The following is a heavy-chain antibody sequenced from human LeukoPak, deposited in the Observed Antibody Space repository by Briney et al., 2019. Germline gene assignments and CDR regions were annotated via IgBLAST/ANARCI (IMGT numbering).Heavy chain of an antibody. CDR3: GRDERYDSSGYPFDY. CDR2: INPSGGTT. Sequence: GASVKVSCKASGYTFTGYYMHWVRQAPGQGLEWMGIINPSGGTTIYAQKFQGRVTMTRDTSISTAYMELSRLRSDDTAVYYCGRDERYDSSGYPFDYWGQGTLVTVSS. J-gene: IGHJ4*02. V-gene: IGHV1-2*02. D-gene: IGHD3-22*01. CDR1: GYTFTGYY.